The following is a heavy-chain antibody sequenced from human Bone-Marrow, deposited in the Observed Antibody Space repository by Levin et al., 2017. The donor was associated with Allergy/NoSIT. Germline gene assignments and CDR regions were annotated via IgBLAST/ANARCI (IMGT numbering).Heavy chain of an antibody. D-gene: IGHD1-26*01. Sequence: GESLKISCAASGFTFSSNAMSWFRQTPGKGLEWVSHITSGSGGGLYYAHSVRGRFTISRDNSKSTLYLQMNSLRADDTALYYCARGTYGSFDYWGQGTLVTVSS. J-gene: IGHJ4*02. V-gene: IGHV3-23*01. CDR3: ARGTYGSFDY. CDR1: GFTFSSNA. CDR2: ITSGSGGGL.